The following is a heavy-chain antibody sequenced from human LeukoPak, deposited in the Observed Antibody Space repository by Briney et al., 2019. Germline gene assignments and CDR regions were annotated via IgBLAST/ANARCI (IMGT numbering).Heavy chain of an antibody. Sequence: GGSLRLSCAASGFTFSSYAMSWVRQAPGKGLEWVSGISGSGGSTSHAESVKGRFTISRDNSRNTLDLQMNSLRAEDTAVYYCAKDGYSEAYWGQGTLVTVSS. CDR2: ISGSGGST. CDR1: GFTFSSYA. CDR3: AKDGYSEAY. J-gene: IGHJ4*02. D-gene: IGHD1-26*01. V-gene: IGHV3-23*01.